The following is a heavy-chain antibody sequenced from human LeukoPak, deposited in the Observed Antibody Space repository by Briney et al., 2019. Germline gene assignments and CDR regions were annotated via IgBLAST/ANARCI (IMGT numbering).Heavy chain of an antibody. CDR1: GYSISSGYY. V-gene: IGHV4-38-2*02. J-gene: IGHJ6*03. CDR3: ARDSSGTANYYYYYYMDV. CDR2: IYHSGST. D-gene: IGHD6-19*01. Sequence: SETLSLTCTVSGYSISSGYYWGWIRQPPGKGLEWIGSIYHSGSTYYNPSLKSRVTISVDTSKNQFSLKLSSVTAADTAVYYCARDSSGTANYYYYYYMDVWGKGTTVTVSS.